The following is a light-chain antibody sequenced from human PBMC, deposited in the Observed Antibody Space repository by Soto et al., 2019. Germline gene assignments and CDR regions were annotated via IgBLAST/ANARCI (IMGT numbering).Light chain of an antibody. CDR2: GAS. CDR1: QSVTSSF. CDR3: QQYGRSPPYT. J-gene: IGKJ2*01. V-gene: IGKV3-20*01. Sequence: EIVLTQSPGTQSLSPGERATLSCRASQSVTSSFLAWYQQKPGQAPRLLIYGASSRATGIPDRFSGSGSGTDFTLTISRLEPEDFAVYYCQQYGRSPPYTFGQGTKLEIK.